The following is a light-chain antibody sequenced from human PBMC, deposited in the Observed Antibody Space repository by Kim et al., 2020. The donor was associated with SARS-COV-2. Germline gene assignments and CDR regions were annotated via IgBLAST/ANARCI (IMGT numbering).Light chain of an antibody. CDR1: SSDVGGSNY. Sequence: GQSVTISCSGTSSDVGGSNYVSWYQQHPGKAPNLMISEVCGRPSGVPNRFSGSKSGNTASLTVSGLQADDEADYYCSSYAGNSTLVFGGGTRLTVL. V-gene: IGLV2-14*01. CDR3: SSYAGNSTLV. J-gene: IGLJ3*02. CDR2: EVC.